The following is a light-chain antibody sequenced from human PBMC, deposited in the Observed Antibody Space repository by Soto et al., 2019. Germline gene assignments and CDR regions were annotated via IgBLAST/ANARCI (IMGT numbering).Light chain of an antibody. CDR2: DVN. V-gene: IGLV2-8*01. Sequence: QSVLTQPPSASGSPGQSVAISCTGTASDIGGYTFVSWYQQHPDKAPKLLIYDVNKRPSGVPDRFSGSKSGNTASLTVSGLQAEDEADYYCSAHGGTNPYVFGTGTKVTVL. J-gene: IGLJ1*01. CDR1: ASDIGGYTF. CDR3: SAHGGTNPYV.